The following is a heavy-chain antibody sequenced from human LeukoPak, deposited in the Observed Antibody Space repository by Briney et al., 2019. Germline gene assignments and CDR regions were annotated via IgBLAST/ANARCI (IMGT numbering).Heavy chain of an antibody. CDR3: ARDVVAWSWFDP. J-gene: IGHJ5*02. CDR1: GGSMNSYY. CDR2: IYTSRST. Sequence: SETLSLTCTVSGGSMNSYYWSWIRQPAGKGLEWSGRIYTSRSTNYNPSLKSRVTMSVDKSKNQFSLKLSSVTAADTAVYYCARDVVAWSWFDPWGQGTLVTVSP. V-gene: IGHV4-4*07. D-gene: IGHD2-15*01.